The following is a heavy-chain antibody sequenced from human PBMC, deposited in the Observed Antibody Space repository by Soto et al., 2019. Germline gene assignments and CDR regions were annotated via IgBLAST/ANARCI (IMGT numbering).Heavy chain of an antibody. Sequence: GGSLRLSCAASGFTFSSYAMSWVRQAPGKGLEWVSAISGSGGSTYYADSVKGRFTISRDNSKNTLYLQMNSLRAEDTAVYYCAKGLVWAAAGTNDRSYYYGMDVWGQGTTVTVSS. CDR1: GFTFSSYA. CDR3: AKGLVWAAAGTNDRSYYYGMDV. CDR2: ISGSGGST. V-gene: IGHV3-23*01. D-gene: IGHD6-13*01. J-gene: IGHJ6*02.